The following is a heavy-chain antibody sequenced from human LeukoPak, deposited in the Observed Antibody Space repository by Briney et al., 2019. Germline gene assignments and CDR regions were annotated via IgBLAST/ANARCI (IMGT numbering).Heavy chain of an antibody. CDR2: IYYSGST. J-gene: IGHJ6*02. D-gene: IGHD5-18*01. V-gene: IGHV4-59*01. CDR3: ARVYVDTAMEDYYYGMDV. CDR1: GGSISSYY. Sequence: SETLSLTCTVSGGSISSYYWSWIRQPPGKGLEWIGYIYYSGSTNYNPSLKSRVTISVDTSKNLFSLKLSSVTAADTAVYYCARVYVDTAMEDYYYGMDVWGQGTPVTVSS.